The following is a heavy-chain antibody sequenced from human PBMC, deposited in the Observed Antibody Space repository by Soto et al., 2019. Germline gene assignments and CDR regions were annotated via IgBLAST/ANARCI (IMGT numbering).Heavy chain of an antibody. CDR1: GFTFDDFA. D-gene: IGHD6-19*01. Sequence: EVQLVESGGGLVQPGRSLRLSCAASGFTFDDFAMHWVRQAPGKGLEWVAGINWRSDDRGYADSVKGRFTIFRDNAKNTLYLQMNSLRIEDTALYYCAKDSEQLLVTGVEVSWGQGTLVTVSS. CDR2: INWRSDDR. V-gene: IGHV3-9*01. J-gene: IGHJ4*02. CDR3: AKDSEQLLVTGVEVS.